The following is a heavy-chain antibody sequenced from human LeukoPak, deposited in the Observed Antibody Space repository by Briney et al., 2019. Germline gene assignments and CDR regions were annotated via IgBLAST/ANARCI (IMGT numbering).Heavy chain of an antibody. Sequence: GGSLRLSCAASGFTFDDYAMHWVRQAPGKGLEWVSGISWNSGSIGYADSVKGRFTISRDNAKNSLYLQMNSLGAEDTALYYCAKDIAAANNWGQGTLVTVSS. CDR3: AKDIAAANN. D-gene: IGHD6-13*01. CDR2: ISWNSGSI. V-gene: IGHV3-9*01. J-gene: IGHJ4*02. CDR1: GFTFDDYA.